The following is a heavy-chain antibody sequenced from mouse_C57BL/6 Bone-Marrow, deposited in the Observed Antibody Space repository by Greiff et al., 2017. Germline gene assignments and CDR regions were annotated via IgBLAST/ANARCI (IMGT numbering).Heavy chain of an antibody. J-gene: IGHJ3*01. D-gene: IGHD6-1*01. Sequence: EVKLEESGGGLVKPGGSLKLSCAASGFTFSSYAMSWVRQTPEKRLEWVATISAGGSYTYYPDNVKGRFTISRDNSKNNLYLQMSHLKSEDTAMYYCARGLTTLFAYWGQGTLVTVSA. CDR1: GFTFSSYA. V-gene: IGHV5-4*03. CDR3: ARGLTTLFAY. CDR2: ISAGGSYT.